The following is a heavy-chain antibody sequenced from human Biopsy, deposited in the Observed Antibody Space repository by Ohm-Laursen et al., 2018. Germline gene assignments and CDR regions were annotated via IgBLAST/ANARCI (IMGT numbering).Heavy chain of an antibody. CDR2: IIPMFGTA. J-gene: IGHJ4*02. D-gene: IGHD1-26*01. CDR3: ARGPHSGSHSCFDY. CDR1: GGTFINYA. Sequence: GASVKVSCKVSGGTFINYAISWVRQAPGQGLEWMGGIIPMFGTANYAQMFQGRVTINADESTSTSYMELSSLTTEDTAIYYCARGPHSGSHSCFDYWGQGTQVTVSS. V-gene: IGHV1-69*13.